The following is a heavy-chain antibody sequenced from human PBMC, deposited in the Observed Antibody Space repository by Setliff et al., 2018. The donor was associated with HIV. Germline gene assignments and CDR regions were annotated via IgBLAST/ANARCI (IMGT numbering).Heavy chain of an antibody. Sequence: LRLSCAASGFNINTYWMGWVRQGPGKGLEWVANIKEDGSVKNYVDSARGRFIISRDNAEKSLFLHMSSLRADDSAVYYCVRDYARPGTVGTTSPLDNWGQGTLVTVSS. V-gene: IGHV3-7*03. CDR2: IKEDGSVK. CDR1: GFNINTYW. J-gene: IGHJ1*01. D-gene: IGHD1-26*01. CDR3: VRDYARPGTVGTTSPLDN.